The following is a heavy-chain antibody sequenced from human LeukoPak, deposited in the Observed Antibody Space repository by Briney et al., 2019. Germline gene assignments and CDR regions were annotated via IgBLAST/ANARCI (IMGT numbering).Heavy chain of an antibody. CDR2: IYYSGST. J-gene: IGHJ5*02. V-gene: IGHV4-39*01. CDR3: ARHRGYCSSTSCHEYNWFDP. CDR1: GGSISSSSYY. Sequence: SETLSLTYTVSGGSISSSSYYWGWIRQPPGKGLEWIGSIYYSGSTYYNPSLKSRVTISVDTSKNQFSLKLSSVTAADTAVYYCARHRGYCSSTSCHEYNWFDPWGQGTLVTASS. D-gene: IGHD2-2*01.